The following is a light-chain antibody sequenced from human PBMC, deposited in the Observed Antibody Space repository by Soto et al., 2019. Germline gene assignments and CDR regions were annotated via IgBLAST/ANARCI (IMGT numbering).Light chain of an antibody. CDR3: QQYNNWPHV. CDR2: AAS. Sequence: ENAFRESPATLALSLGERATLSCRASQSVSSNLAWYQQKPGPAPRLLIYAASTRATGIPARFSGSGSGTEFTLTISSLQSEDFAVYYCQQYNNWPHVFGQGTKVDIK. CDR1: QSVSSN. V-gene: IGKV3-15*01. J-gene: IGKJ1*01.